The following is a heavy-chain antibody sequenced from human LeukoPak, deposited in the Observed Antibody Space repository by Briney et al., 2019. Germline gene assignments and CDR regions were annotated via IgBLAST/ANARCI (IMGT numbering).Heavy chain of an antibody. CDR3: AELGITMIGGV. Sequence: SGGSLRLSCAASGFTFSSYSMNWVRQAPGKGLEWVSSISISSSYIYYADSVKGRFTMSRDNAKNSLYLQVNSLRAEDTAVYYCAELGITMIGGVWGKGTTVTISS. D-gene: IGHD3-10*02. V-gene: IGHV3-21*01. J-gene: IGHJ6*04. CDR2: ISISSSYI. CDR1: GFTFSSYS.